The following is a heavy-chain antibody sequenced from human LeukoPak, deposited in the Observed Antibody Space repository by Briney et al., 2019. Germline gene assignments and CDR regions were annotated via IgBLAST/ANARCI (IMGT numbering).Heavy chain of an antibody. Sequence: GGSLRLSCTVSGFTLSSYEMSWIRQAPGKGLEWVSSIDYSGGSTYYADSVKGRFTISRDNSKNTLYLQMNSLRAEDTAVYYCAKDLWVVAATQPFDYWGQGTLVTVSS. V-gene: IGHV3-23*01. J-gene: IGHJ4*02. CDR1: GFTLSSYE. CDR3: AKDLWVVAATQPFDY. CDR2: IDYSGGST. D-gene: IGHD2-15*01.